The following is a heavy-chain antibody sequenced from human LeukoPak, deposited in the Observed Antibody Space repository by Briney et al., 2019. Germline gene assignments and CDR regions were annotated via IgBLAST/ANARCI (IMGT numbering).Heavy chain of an antibody. Sequence: GGSLRLSCAASGFTFSSYAMSWVRQAPGKGLEWVSAISGSGGSTYYADSVKGRFTISRDNAKNSLYLQMNSLTAEDTAVYYCASNPLLGYCSGGSCPENPYYYYGMDVWGQGTTVTVSS. D-gene: IGHD2-15*01. V-gene: IGHV3-23*01. CDR2: ISGSGGST. J-gene: IGHJ6*02. CDR1: GFTFSSYA. CDR3: ASNPLLGYCSGGSCPENPYYYYGMDV.